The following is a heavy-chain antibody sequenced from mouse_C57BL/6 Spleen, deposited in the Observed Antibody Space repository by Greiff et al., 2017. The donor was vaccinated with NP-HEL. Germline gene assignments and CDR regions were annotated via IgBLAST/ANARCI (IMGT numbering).Heavy chain of an antibody. Sequence: VHLVESGGGLVKPGGSLKLSCAASGFTFSSYAMSWVRQTPEKRLEWVATISDGGSYTYYPDNVKGRFTISRDNAKNNLYLQMSHLKSEDTAMYYCARDRGNYEAMDYWGQGTSVTVSS. CDR1: GFTFSSYA. D-gene: IGHD2-1*01. CDR2: ISDGGSYT. CDR3: ARDRGNYEAMDY. J-gene: IGHJ4*01. V-gene: IGHV5-4*01.